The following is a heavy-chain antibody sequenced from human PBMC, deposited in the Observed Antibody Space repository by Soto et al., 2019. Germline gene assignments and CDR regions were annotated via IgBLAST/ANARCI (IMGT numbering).Heavy chain of an antibody. CDR1: GFTFSSYG. J-gene: IGHJ6*02. CDR2: IWYDGSNK. Sequence: PGGSLRLSCAASGFTFSSYGMHWVRQAPGKGLEWVAVIWYDGSNKYYADSVKGRFTISRDNSKNTLYLQMNSLRAEDTAVYYCASGPLCGSDRYPTYYYYGMDVWGQGTTVTVSS. D-gene: IGHD2-21*02. CDR3: ASGPLCGSDRYPTYYYYGMDV. V-gene: IGHV3-33*01.